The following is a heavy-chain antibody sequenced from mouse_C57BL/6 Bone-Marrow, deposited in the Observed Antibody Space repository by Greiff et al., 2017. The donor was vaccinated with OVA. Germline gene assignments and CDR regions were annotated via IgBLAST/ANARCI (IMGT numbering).Heavy chain of an antibody. CDR2: SRNKANDYTT. J-gene: IGHJ4*01. CDR3: ARDGGDYDEYYYAMDY. D-gene: IGHD2-4*01. CDR1: GFTFSDFY. V-gene: IGHV7-1*01. Sequence: EVKLMESGGGLVQSGRSLRLSCATSGFTFSDFYMEWVRQAPGKGLEWIAASRNKANDYTTEYSASVKGRFIVSRDTSQSILYLQMNALRAEDTAIYYCARDGGDYDEYYYAMDYWGQGTSVTVSS.